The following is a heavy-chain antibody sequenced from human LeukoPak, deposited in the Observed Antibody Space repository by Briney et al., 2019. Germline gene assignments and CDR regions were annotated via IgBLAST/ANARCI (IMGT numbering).Heavy chain of an antibody. Sequence: SETLSLTCTVSGGSISSYYWSWIRQPPGKGLEWIGYIYYSGSTSYNPSLKSRVTISVDTSKNQFSLKLSSVTAADTAVYYCARERSSDAFDIWGQGTMVTVSS. CDR1: GGSISSYY. CDR2: IYYSGST. CDR3: ARERSSDAFDI. V-gene: IGHV4-59*01. J-gene: IGHJ3*02.